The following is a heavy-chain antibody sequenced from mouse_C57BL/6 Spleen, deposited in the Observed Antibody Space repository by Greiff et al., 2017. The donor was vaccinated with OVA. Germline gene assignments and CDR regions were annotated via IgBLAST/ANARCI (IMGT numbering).Heavy chain of an antibody. Sequence: EVKLMESGAELVRPGASVKLSCTASGFNIKDDYMHWVKQRPEQGLEWIGWIDPENGDTEYASKFQGKATITADTSSNTAYLQLSSLTSEDTAVYYCTTGYGSRGDYWGQGTTLTVSS. V-gene: IGHV14-4*01. D-gene: IGHD1-1*01. CDR1: GFNIKDDY. J-gene: IGHJ2*01. CDR2: IDPENGDT. CDR3: TTGYGSRGDY.